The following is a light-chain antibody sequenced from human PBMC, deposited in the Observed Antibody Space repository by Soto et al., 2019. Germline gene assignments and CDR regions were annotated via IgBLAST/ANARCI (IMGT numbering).Light chain of an antibody. V-gene: IGLV2-8*01. J-gene: IGLJ2*01. CDR3: SSYAGSNTFVV. CDR2: EVI. CDR1: SSDVGAYNS. Sequence: QSALTQPPSASGSPGQSVTISCTGTSSDVGAYNSVSWYRQHPGKAPKLMIYEVIKRPSGVPDRFSGSKSDNTASLTVSGLQAEDEAVYYCSSYAGSNTFVVFGGGTKLTVL.